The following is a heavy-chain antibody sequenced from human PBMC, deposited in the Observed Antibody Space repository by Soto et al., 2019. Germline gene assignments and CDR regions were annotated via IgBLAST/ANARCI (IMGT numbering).Heavy chain of an antibody. CDR3: ARHFYYDSSGYLSGNFDY. V-gene: IGHV4-59*08. Sequence: SETLSLTCTVSGGSISSYYWSWIRQPPGKGLEWIGYIYYSGSTNYNPSLKSRVTISVDTSKNQFSLKLSSVTAADTAVYFCARHFYYDSSGYLSGNFDYWGQGTLVTVSS. CDR2: IYYSGST. D-gene: IGHD3-22*01. J-gene: IGHJ4*02. CDR1: GGSISSYY.